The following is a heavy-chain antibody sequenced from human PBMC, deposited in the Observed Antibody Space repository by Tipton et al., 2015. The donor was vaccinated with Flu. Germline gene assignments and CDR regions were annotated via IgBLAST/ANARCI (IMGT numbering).Heavy chain of an antibody. Sequence: TLSLTCTVSGGSINSYYWSWLRQPAGKGLEWIGRIYTSGSTNYNPSLKSRVTISVDTSKNQFSLKLSSVTAADTAVYYWARGSGSGTYVIFDYWGQGTLVTVSS. CDR2: IYTSGST. V-gene: IGHV4-4*07. CDR1: GGSINSYY. D-gene: IGHD3-10*01. CDR3: ARGSGSGTYVIFDY. J-gene: IGHJ4*02.